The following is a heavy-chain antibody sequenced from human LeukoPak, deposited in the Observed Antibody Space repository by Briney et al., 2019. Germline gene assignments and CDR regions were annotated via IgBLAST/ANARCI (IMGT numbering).Heavy chain of an antibody. Sequence: SETLSLTCTVSGGSISSYYWSWIRQPPGKGLEWIGYICYSGSTNYNPSLKSRVTISVDTSKNQFSLKLSSVTAADTAVYYCARDRGQLNYMDVWGKGTTVTVSS. J-gene: IGHJ6*03. V-gene: IGHV4-59*01. CDR3: ARDRGQLNYMDV. CDR2: ICYSGST. D-gene: IGHD3-10*01. CDR1: GGSISSYY.